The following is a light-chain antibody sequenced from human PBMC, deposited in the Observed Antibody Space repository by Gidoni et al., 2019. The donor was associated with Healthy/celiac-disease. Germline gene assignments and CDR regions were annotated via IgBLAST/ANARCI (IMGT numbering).Light chain of an antibody. CDR2: AAA. J-gene: IGKJ4*01. CDR3: QQSYSTPPT. CDR1: QSISSY. V-gene: IGKV1-39*01. Sequence: IQMTPSPSSLSASLGDRVTITCRASQSISSYLNWYQQKPGKAPKLLIYAAASLQSGVPSRFSSSGSGTDFTLTISSLQPEDYATYYCQQSYSTPPTFGGGTKVEIK.